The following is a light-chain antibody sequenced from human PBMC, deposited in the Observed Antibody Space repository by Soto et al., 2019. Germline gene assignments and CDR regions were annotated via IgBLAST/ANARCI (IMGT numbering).Light chain of an antibody. Sequence: EIVLTQSPGTLSLSPGERATLSCRASQSVSSSYLAWYQQKPGQAPRLLIYGASSRATGIPDRFSGSGSGTDFTLTISRLEPEDVGVYYCQQYGSSPTWTLGQGTKVEIK. CDR2: GAS. V-gene: IGKV3-20*01. CDR1: QSVSSSY. J-gene: IGKJ1*01. CDR3: QQYGSSPTWT.